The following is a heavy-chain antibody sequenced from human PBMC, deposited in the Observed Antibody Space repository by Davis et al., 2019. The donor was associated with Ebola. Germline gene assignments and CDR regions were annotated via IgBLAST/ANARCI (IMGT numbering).Heavy chain of an antibody. D-gene: IGHD1-26*01. CDR3: ARSPEWEGYFQP. CDR1: GFTFSSYS. Sequence: GESLKISCAASGFTFSSYSMNWVRQAPGKGLQWVSTISGSAGRTYYADSVKGRFTISGDISKNMVYLQINSLRVEDTAMYYCARSPEWEGYFQPWGQGTLVTVSS. J-gene: IGHJ1*01. V-gene: IGHV3-23*01. CDR2: ISGSAGRT.